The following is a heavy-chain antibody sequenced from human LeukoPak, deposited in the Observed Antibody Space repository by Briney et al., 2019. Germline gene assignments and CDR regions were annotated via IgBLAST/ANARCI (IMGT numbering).Heavy chain of an antibody. J-gene: IGHJ1*01. V-gene: IGHV4-39*01. CDR3: ARRVCSSTSCYVTGGGYFQH. CDR1: GGSISSSSYY. Sequence: PSETLSLTCTVSGGSISSSSYYWGWIRQPPGKGLEWIGSIYYSGSTYYNPSLKSRVTISVDTSKNQFSLKLSSVTAADTAVYYCARRVCSSTSCYVTGGGYFQHWGQGTLVTVSS. D-gene: IGHD2-2*01. CDR2: IYYSGST.